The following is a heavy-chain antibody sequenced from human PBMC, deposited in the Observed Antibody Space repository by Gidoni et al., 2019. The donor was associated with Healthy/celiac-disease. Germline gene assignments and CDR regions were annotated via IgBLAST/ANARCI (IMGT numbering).Heavy chain of an antibody. J-gene: IGHJ5*02. D-gene: IGHD6-19*01. CDR2: IYTSGST. CDR1: GGSISSGSYS. V-gene: IGHV4-61*02. Sequence: QVQLQESGPGLVKPSQTLSLTCTVPGGSISSGSYSWSWIRQPAGKGLEWIGRIYTSGSTNYNPSLKSRVTISVDTSKNQFSLKLSSVTAADTAVYYCARGAVAGTSWFDPWGQGTLVTVSS. CDR3: ARGAVAGTSWFDP.